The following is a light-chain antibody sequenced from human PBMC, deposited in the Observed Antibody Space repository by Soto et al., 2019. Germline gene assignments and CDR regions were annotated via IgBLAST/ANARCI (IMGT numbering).Light chain of an antibody. CDR3: AAWDDSLNGHYV. Sequence: QSALTQPPSASGTPGQRVTISCSRSSSNIGSNTVIWYQQLPGTAPKLLIYSNNQRPSGVPDRFSGSKSGTSASLAISGLQSEDEADYYCAAWDDSLNGHYVFGTGTKVTVL. V-gene: IGLV1-44*01. J-gene: IGLJ1*01. CDR1: SSNIGSNT. CDR2: SNN.